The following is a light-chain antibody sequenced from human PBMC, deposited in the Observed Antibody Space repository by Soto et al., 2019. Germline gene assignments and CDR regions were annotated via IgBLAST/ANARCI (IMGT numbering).Light chain of an antibody. CDR2: TAS. Sequence: DIQMTQSPSSLSAYVGDRVTITCRASQTVNIYLNWYQQKPGKAPKLLIYTASSLHSGVSSRFSGSGSGTDCPLTISSLQPEDFATNNWQKITTTPIFGPGPRLE. J-gene: IGKJ2*01. V-gene: IGKV1-39*01. CDR1: QTVNIY. CDR3: QKITTTPI.